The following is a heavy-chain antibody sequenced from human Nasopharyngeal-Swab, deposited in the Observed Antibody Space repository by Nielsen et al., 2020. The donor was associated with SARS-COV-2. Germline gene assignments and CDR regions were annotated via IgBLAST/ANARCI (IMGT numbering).Heavy chain of an antibody. CDR3: ARDPRPDYPYYMDV. CDR2: INAGNGDT. J-gene: IGHJ6*03. Sequence: WVRQAPGQRLEWLGWINAGNGDTKYSQRFQGRVTITRDTSASIAYMDLTSLRSEDTAVYYCARDPRPDYPYYMDVWGKGITVTVSS. V-gene: IGHV1-3*01. D-gene: IGHD4-11*01.